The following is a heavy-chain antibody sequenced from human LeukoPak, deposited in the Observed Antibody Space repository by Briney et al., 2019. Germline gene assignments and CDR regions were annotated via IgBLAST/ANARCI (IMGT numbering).Heavy chain of an antibody. CDR1: GGSISSYY. V-gene: IGHV4-59*01. CDR2: IYYSGST. Sequence: SETLSLTCTVSGGSISSYYWSWIRQPPGKGLEWIGYIYYSGSTNYNPSLKSRVTISVDTSKNQFSLKLSSVTAADTAVYYCARLNYYLSDAWGKGTTVTVSS. D-gene: IGHD3-10*01. J-gene: IGHJ6*04. CDR3: ARLNYYLSDA.